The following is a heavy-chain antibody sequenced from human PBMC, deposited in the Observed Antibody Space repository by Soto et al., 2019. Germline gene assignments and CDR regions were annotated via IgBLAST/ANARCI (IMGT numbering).Heavy chain of an antibody. J-gene: IGHJ3*01. CDR3: ARQYRRDWLEAFDL. CDR1: GGSISTYY. Sequence: QVQLQESGPGLVKPSETLSLTCAVSGGSISTYYWNWIRQPPGKGLEWIGYIFYTGSTNYNPSLKSRVTLSVDTSKTQISLKLSSVTAADTAVYYCARQYRRDWLEAFDLWIQETMVTVSS. D-gene: IGHD2-21*02. V-gene: IGHV4-59*08. CDR2: IFYTGST.